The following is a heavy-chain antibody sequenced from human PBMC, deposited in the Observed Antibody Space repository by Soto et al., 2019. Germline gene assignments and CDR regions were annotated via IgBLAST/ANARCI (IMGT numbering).Heavy chain of an antibody. V-gene: IGHV3-30-3*01. CDR1: GFTFRSYA. D-gene: IGHD5-18*01. CDR2: ISYDENNR. J-gene: IGHJ5*02. CDR3: ARAMDTAKASKDNWFDP. Sequence: QVQLVESGGGVVQPGRSLRLSCAASGFTFRSYAMHWVRQAPGKGLEWVAVISYDENNRYYTDSVKGRFTISRDNSKNTLYLQVNSLRAEDTAVYYCARAMDTAKASKDNWFDPWGQGTLVTVSS.